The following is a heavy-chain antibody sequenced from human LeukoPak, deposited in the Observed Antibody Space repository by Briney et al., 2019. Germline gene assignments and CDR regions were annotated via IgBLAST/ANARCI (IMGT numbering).Heavy chain of an antibody. CDR1: GYTFTGYY. Sequence: ASVKVSCKASGYTFTGYYMHWVRQAPGQGLEWMGWINPNSGGTNYAQKFQGRVTMTRDTSISTAYMELSRLRSDDTAVYYCAREGLAGYSYGFDYWGQGTLVTVSS. CDR2: INPNSGGT. V-gene: IGHV1-2*02. J-gene: IGHJ4*02. D-gene: IGHD5-18*01. CDR3: AREGLAGYSYGFDY.